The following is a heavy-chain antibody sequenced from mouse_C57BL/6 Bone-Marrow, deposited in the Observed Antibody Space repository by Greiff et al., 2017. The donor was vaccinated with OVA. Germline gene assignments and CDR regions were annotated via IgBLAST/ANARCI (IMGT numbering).Heavy chain of an antibody. D-gene: IGHD2-5*01. CDR2: IDPSDSYT. CDR1: GYTFTSYW. Sequence: QVQLQQPGAELVMPGASVKLSCKASGYTFTSYWMHWVKQRPGQGLEWIGEIDPSDSYTNYNQKFKGKSTLTVDKSSSTAYMQLSSLTSEDSAVYYCARPLYYSNYVGAMDYWGQGTSVTVSS. V-gene: IGHV1-69*01. CDR3: ARPLYYSNYVGAMDY. J-gene: IGHJ4*01.